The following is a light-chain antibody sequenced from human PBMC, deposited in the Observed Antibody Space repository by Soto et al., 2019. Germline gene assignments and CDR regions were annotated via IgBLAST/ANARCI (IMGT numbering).Light chain of an antibody. V-gene: IGLV1-40*01. CDR1: SSNIGAGYD. CDR3: QSYDSSLSGGV. Sequence: QSVLTQPPSVSGVPGQRVTISCTESSSNIGAGYDVHWYQQLPGTAPKLLIYGNSNRPSGVPDRFSGSKSGTSASLAITGLQAEDEADYYCQSYDSSLSGGVFGGGTKLTVL. J-gene: IGLJ3*02. CDR2: GNS.